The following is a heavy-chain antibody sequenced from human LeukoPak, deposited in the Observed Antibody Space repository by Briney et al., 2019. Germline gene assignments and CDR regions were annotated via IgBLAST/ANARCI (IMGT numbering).Heavy chain of an antibody. Sequence: GGSLRLSCAVSGFIFSDFSMSWVRQAPGKGLEWVAKMDENGREIFYVDSVKGRFTISRDNAKNSLYLQMNSLRAEDTAVYYCARADSSGWQHYYYYYYMDVWGKGTTVTISS. CDR3: ARADSSGWQHYYYYYYMDV. CDR1: GFIFSDFS. J-gene: IGHJ6*03. V-gene: IGHV3-7*04. CDR2: MDENGREI. D-gene: IGHD6-19*01.